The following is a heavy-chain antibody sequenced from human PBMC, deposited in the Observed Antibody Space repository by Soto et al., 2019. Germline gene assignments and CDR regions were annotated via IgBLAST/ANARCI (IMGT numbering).Heavy chain of an antibody. CDR1: GYTFTAYH. D-gene: IGHD3-10*02. J-gene: IGHJ6*02. Sequence: QVQLVQSGAEVKEPGDSVRVSCEASGYTFTAYHIHWVRQAPGQGLEWMGWINPTFGDTTYAQDFQGMVSMTRDMSISTVYMELSRLTSDDTAIYYCARNMDYYYGRGSGNGHGVWGQGTTVTVFS. CDR2: INPTFGDT. V-gene: IGHV1-2*02. CDR3: ARNMDYYYGRGSGNGHGV.